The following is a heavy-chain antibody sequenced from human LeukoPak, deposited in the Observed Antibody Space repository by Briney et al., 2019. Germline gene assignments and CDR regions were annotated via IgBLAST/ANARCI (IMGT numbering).Heavy chain of an antibody. Sequence: GGSLRLSCAASGFGFSLYSKNWARRAPGKGLEGISYISSSSSTIYYADSVKGRFTISRDNAKNSLYLQMTSLRAEDTAIYYCARPRANWGSGYGMDVWGQGTTVTVSS. J-gene: IGHJ6*02. CDR1: GFGFSLYS. CDR3: ARPRANWGSGYGMDV. V-gene: IGHV3-48*04. D-gene: IGHD7-27*01. CDR2: ISSSSSTI.